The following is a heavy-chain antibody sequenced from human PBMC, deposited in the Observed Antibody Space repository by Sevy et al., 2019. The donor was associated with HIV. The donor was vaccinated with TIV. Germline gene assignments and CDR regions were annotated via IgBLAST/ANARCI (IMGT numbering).Heavy chain of an antibody. V-gene: IGHV3-30-3*01. J-gene: IGHJ4*02. CDR1: GFTFSSYA. Sequence: GGSLRLSCAASGFTFSSYAMHWVRQAPGKGLEWVTVISYDGSNKYYADSVKGRFTISRDNSKNTLYLQMNSLRAEDTAVYYCARDQDYDSSQGNYYFDYWGQGTLVTVSS. CDR2: ISYDGSNK. D-gene: IGHD3-22*01. CDR3: ARDQDYDSSQGNYYFDY.